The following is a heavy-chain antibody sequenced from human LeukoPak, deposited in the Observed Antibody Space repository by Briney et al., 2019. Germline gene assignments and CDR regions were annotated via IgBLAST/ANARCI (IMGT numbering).Heavy chain of an antibody. CDR3: ARQEPYYYYYMDV. CDR2: IYSSGST. CDR1: GGSISSYY. D-gene: IGHD1-14*01. Sequence: SETLSLTCTVSGGSISSYYWSWLRQPAGKGLEWIGRIYSSGSTSYNPSLKSRVTMSVDTSKNQFSLKLTSVTAADTAVYYCARQEPYYYYYMDVWGKGTTVSVSS. J-gene: IGHJ6*03. V-gene: IGHV4-4*07.